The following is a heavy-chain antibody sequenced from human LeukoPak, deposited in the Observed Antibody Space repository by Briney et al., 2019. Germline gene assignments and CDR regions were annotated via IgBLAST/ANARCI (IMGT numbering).Heavy chain of an antibody. CDR3: ARENVVVASHDYYQGMDV. Sequence: ASVKVSCTASGYTFTSYYIHWVRQAPEQGREWLGVINPGGGRTTYAQKFQGRVTMTRDTSTSTVQMELSSLRSEDTAIYFCARENVVVASHDYYQGMDVWGQGTTVTVSS. CDR2: INPGGGRT. V-gene: IGHV1-46*01. D-gene: IGHD2-15*01. J-gene: IGHJ6*02. CDR1: GYTFTSYY.